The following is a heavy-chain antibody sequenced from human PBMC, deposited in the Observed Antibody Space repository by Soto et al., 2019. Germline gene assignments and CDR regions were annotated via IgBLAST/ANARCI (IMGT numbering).Heavy chain of an antibody. J-gene: IGHJ4*02. CDR3: ARLAYSGSYHSDY. D-gene: IGHD1-26*01. V-gene: IGHV1-69*01. CDR2: IIPIFGTA. CDR1: GGTFSSYA. Sequence: QVQLVQSGAEVKKPGSSVKVSCKASGGTFSSYAISWVRQAPGQGLEWMGGIIPIFGTANYAQKFQGRVTMTPEESTSTAYMELSSLRSEGTAVYYCARLAYSGSYHSDYWGQGTLVTVSS.